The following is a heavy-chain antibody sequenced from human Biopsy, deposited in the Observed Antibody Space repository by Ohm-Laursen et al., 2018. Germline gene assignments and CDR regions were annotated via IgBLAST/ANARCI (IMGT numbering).Heavy chain of an antibody. J-gene: IGHJ1*01. CDR2: NIPILGTG. D-gene: IGHD3-9*01. CDR1: EGTFSNYG. CDR3: ATKLTGYFHH. Sequence: SSVKVSCKAPEGTFSNYGVNWVRQAPGQGLEWLGGNIPILGTGNYAQKFQDRVTVAADTSMSTATMELRSLRSDDMAVYYCATKLTGYFHHWGQGTLVIVSS. V-gene: IGHV1-69*06.